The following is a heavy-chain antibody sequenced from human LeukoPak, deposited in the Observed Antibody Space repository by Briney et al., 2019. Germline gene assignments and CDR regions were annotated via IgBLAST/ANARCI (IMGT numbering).Heavy chain of an antibody. V-gene: IGHV1-2*06. CDR3: ARGPSGSDY. J-gene: IGHJ4*02. CDR2: INPSSGGT. CDR1: GGTFSSYA. D-gene: IGHD3-10*01. Sequence: ASVKVSCKASGGTFSSYAISWVRQAPGQGLEWMGRINPSSGGTNYAQKFQGRVTMTRDTSINTAYLDLSSLRSDDTAAYYCARGPSGSDYWGQGTLVIVSS.